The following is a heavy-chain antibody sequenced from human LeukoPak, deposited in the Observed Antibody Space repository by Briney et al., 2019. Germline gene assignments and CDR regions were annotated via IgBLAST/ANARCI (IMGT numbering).Heavy chain of an antibody. CDR3: ARVMTTVIPSDY. D-gene: IGHD4-11*01. V-gene: IGHV3-9*01. CDR1: GFTFDDYA. J-gene: IGHJ4*02. Sequence: GRSLRLSCAASGFTFDDYAMHWVRQAPGKGLEWVSGISWNSGSIGYADSVKGRFTISRDNAKNSLYLQMNSLRAEDTAVYYCARVMTTVIPSDYWGQGTLVTVSS. CDR2: ISWNSGSI.